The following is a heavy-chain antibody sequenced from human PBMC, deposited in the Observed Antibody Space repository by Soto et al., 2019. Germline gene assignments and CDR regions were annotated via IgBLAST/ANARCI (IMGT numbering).Heavy chain of an antibody. Sequence: QIQLVQSGAEVKKPGASVKVSCKASGYTFSSYHITWERQSPGQGLEWMGWISAYNGNTNYAQNLQARVTMTTDPSTRTAYVELRSLRSDDTAVYYCARDLRPVDYWGQGTLVTVSS. J-gene: IGHJ4*02. CDR3: ARDLRPVDY. CDR2: ISAYNGNT. CDR1: GYTFSSYH. V-gene: IGHV1-18*01.